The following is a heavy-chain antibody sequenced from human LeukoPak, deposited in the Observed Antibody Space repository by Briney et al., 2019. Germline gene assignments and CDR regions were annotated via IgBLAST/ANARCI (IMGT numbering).Heavy chain of an antibody. J-gene: IGHJ4*02. CDR3: VTSSWTDFDY. D-gene: IGHD6-13*01. Sequence: PGGSLRLSCSASGFTFSGYAMHWVRQAPGKGLEYVSAISSNGGSTYYADSVKGRFTISRGNSKNALYLQMSSLRAEDTAVYYCVTSSWTDFDYWGQGTLVTVSS. CDR1: GFTFSGYA. V-gene: IGHV3-64D*06. CDR2: ISSNGGST.